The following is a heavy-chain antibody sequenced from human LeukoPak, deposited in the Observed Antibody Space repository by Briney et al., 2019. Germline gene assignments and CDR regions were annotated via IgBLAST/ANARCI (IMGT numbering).Heavy chain of an antibody. CDR3: ARDRVYCSSTSCAADYGMDV. CDR1: GFTFSSYW. J-gene: IGHJ6*02. V-gene: IGHV3-74*01. CDR2: INSDGSST. Sequence: GGSLRLSCAASGFTFSSYWMHWVRQAPGKGLVWFSRINSDGSSTSYADSVKGRFTISRDNAKNTLYLQMNSLRAEDTAVYYCARDRVYCSSTSCAADYGMDVWGQGTTVTVSS. D-gene: IGHD2-2*01.